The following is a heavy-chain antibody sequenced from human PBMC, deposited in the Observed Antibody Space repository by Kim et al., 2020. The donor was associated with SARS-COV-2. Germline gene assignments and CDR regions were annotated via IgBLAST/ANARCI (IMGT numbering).Heavy chain of an antibody. CDR1: GFTFSSYG. Sequence: GGSLRLSCAASGFTFSSYGMHWVRQAPGKGLEWVAVISYDGSNKYYADSVKGRFTISRDNSKNTLYLQMNSLRAEDTAVYYCATYTTVNFFQHWGQGTLVTVSS. J-gene: IGHJ1*01. CDR2: ISYDGSNK. CDR3: ATYTTVNFFQH. D-gene: IGHD4-17*01. V-gene: IGHV3-30*03.